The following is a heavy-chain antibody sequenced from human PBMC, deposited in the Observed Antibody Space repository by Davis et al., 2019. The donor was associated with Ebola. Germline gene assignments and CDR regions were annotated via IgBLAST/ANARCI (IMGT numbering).Heavy chain of an antibody. CDR1: GFTFSSFW. Sequence: HTGGSLRLSCAASGFTFSSFWMSWVRQAPGKGLVWVSRINSDGSSTSYADSVKGRFTISRDNAKNTLYLQMNSLRAEDTAVYYCARDGPWLQLDYWGQGTLVTVSS. J-gene: IGHJ4*02. CDR3: ARDGPWLQLDY. D-gene: IGHD5-24*01. CDR2: INSDGSST. V-gene: IGHV3-74*01.